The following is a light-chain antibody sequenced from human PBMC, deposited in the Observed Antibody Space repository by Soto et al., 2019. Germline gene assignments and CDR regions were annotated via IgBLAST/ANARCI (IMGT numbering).Light chain of an antibody. CDR2: TAS. CDR3: QQGHSTIT. CDR1: QSISSY. J-gene: IGKJ5*01. V-gene: IGKV1-39*01. Sequence: DIQLTQSPSSLSASVGDRVTITCRASQSISSYLNWYEQKPGKAPKLLIYTASSLQSGVPSRFSGTGSGTDFTLTISSLQPEDFAIYYCQQGHSTITFGQGTRLEIK.